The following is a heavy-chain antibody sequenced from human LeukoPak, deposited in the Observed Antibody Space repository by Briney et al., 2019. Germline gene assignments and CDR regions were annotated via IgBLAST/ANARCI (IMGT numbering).Heavy chain of an antibody. D-gene: IGHD3-22*01. CDR1: GGSISSYY. Sequence: SETLSLTCTVSGGSISSYYWSWTRQPPGKGLEWIGYIYYSGSTNYNPSLKSRVTISVDTSKNQFSLKLSSVTAADTAVYYCARDSSGYYDSSGPYYFDYWGQGTLVTVSS. CDR2: IYYSGST. CDR3: ARDSSGYYDSSGPYYFDY. J-gene: IGHJ4*02. V-gene: IGHV4-59*01.